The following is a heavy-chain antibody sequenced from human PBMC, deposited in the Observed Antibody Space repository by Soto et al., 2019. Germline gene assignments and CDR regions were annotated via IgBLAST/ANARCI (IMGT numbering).Heavy chain of an antibody. J-gene: IGHJ6*02. Sequence: SETLSLTCTVSGGSISSYYWSWIRQPPGKGLEWIGYIYYSGSTNYNPSLKSRVTISVDTSKNQFSLKLSSVTAADTAVYYCARDRPMTRLGSYYYGMDVWGQGTMVTVSS. CDR3: ARDRPMTRLGSYYYGMDV. D-gene: IGHD7-27*01. V-gene: IGHV4-59*01. CDR2: IYYSGST. CDR1: GGSISSYY.